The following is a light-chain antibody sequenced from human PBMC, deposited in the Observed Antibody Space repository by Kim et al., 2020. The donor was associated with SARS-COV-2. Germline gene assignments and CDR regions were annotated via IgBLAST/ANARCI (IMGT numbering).Light chain of an antibody. CDR2: DAS. Sequence: DIQMTQSPSSLSATIGDKVTITCRASQDIGKYLNWYQQKPGKAPKLLIYDASTLKTGVPLRFTGSGSATVFTLTISSLRPEDFATYYCQQYDDLPTFGQGTRLEIK. J-gene: IGKJ5*01. CDR3: QQYDDLPT. CDR1: QDIGKY. V-gene: IGKV1-33*01.